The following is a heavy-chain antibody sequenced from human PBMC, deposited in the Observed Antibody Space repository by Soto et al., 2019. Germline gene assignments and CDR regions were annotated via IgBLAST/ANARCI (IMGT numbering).Heavy chain of an antibody. V-gene: IGHV3-30*03. Sequence: PGGSLRLSCAASGFTFNTYDMHWVRQAPGKGLEWVAMISFDSRDQYYADSFKGRFTISRDNSENTVYLQMNSLRVDDTAVYYCATYSSTFDYWGQGTLVTV. CDR3: ATYSSTFDY. J-gene: IGHJ4*02. CDR1: GFTFNTYD. D-gene: IGHD6-13*01. CDR2: ISFDSRDQ.